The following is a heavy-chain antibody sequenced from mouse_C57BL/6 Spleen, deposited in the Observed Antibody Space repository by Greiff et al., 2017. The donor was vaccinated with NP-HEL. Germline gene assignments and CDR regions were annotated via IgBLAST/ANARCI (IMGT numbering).Heavy chain of an antibody. D-gene: IGHD1-1*01. V-gene: IGHV1-62-2*01. J-gene: IGHJ1*03. CDR3: ARHEEGYYYGSSYGYFDV. Sequence: VQLQQSGAELVKPGASVKLSCKASGYTFTEYPIHWVKQRSGQGLEWIGWFYPGSGSIKYNEKFKDKATLTADKSSSTVYMELSRLTSEDSAVYFCARHEEGYYYGSSYGYFDVWGTRTTVTVSS. CDR1: GYTFTEYP. CDR2: FYPGSGSI.